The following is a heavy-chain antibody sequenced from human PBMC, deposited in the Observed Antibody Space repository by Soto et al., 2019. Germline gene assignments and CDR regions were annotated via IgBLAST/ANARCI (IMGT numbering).Heavy chain of an antibody. Sequence: QVQLVESGGGVVQPGRSLRLSCAASGFSLISYGMHWVRQAPGKGLEWVAVIWYDGSNEYFADSVKGRFTISRDNSKNMLFLQMDSLRAEDTAVYYCARGIDYGDYAIDYWGQGTLVTVSS. CDR2: IWYDGSNE. CDR1: GFSLISYG. J-gene: IGHJ4*02. V-gene: IGHV3-33*01. CDR3: ARGIDYGDYAIDY. D-gene: IGHD4-17*01.